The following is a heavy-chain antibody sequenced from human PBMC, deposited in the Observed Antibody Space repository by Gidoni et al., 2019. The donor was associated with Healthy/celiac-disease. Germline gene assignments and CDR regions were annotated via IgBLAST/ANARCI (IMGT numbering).Heavy chain of an antibody. J-gene: IGHJ5*02. D-gene: IGHD7-27*01. CDR3: ARLRTGAFDP. CDR2: NYYSGCN. Sequence: QLQLQESVPALVKPSATLSLTCTVSGCSISRSSSSWGWLRQPPGKGLEWIGSNYYSGCNYYNQSRKSRVTISVDTSKNQFSLKLSSVTAADTAVYYCARLRTGAFDPWGQGTLVTVSS. V-gene: IGHV4-39*01. CDR1: GCSISRSSSS.